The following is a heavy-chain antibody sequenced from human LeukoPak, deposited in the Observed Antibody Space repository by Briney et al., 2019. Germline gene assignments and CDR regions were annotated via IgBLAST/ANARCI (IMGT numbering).Heavy chain of an antibody. V-gene: IGHV3-53*01. CDR3: ARDLGYYYDSSGYYPGY. CDR1: GFTFSNAW. CDR2: IYSGGST. J-gene: IGHJ4*02. Sequence: GGSLRLSCAASGFTFSNAWMNWVRQAPGKGLEWVSVIYSGGSTYYADSVKGRFTISRDNSKNTLYLQMNSLRAEDTAVYYCARDLGYYYDSSGYYPGYWGQGTLVTVSS. D-gene: IGHD3-22*01.